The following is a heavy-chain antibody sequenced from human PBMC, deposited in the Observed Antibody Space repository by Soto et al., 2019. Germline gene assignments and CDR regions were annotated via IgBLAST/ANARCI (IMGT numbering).Heavy chain of an antibody. D-gene: IGHD6-13*01. V-gene: IGHV4-39*01. Sequence: PSETLSLTCTVSGGSISSSSYYWSWIRQPPGKGLEWIGSIYYSGSTYYNPSLKSRVTISVDTSKNQFSLKLSSVTAADPAVYYCARGRYSSSHFDYWGQGTLVTV. CDR3: ARGRYSSSHFDY. J-gene: IGHJ4*02. CDR2: IYYSGST. CDR1: GGSISSSSYY.